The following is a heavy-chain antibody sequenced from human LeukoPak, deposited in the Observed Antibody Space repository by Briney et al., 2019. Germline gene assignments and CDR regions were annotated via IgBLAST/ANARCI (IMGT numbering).Heavy chain of an antibody. J-gene: IGHJ4*02. Sequence: SETLSLTCAVYGGSFSSYYWGWIRQPPGKGLEWIGSIYYSESTYYNPSLKSRVTISVDTSKNHYSLQLSSVTAADSAVYYCARRSSRYFGSRSYRKYYFDYWGQGTLVIVSS. CDR2: IYYSEST. CDR3: ARRSSRYFGSRSYRKYYFDY. D-gene: IGHD3-10*01. V-gene: IGHV4-34*01. CDR1: GGSFSSYY.